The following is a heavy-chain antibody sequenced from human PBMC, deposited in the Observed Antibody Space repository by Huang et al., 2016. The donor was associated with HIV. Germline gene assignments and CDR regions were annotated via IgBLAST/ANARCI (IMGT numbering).Heavy chain of an antibody. V-gene: IGHV4-61*08. CDR1: GGAVYSDAYY. CDR3: ARGSLLTGYSPYYFDY. D-gene: IGHD3-9*01. Sequence: QVQLQESGPGLVKPSETLSLACTVSGGAVYSDAYYWSWIRQSPGKGLEWIGYIHYKGETNYNPSLNTRVTISGDTSKNQFSLKVNSVTTADTAVYFGARGSLLTGYSPYYFDYWGQGTPVTVSS. J-gene: IGHJ4*02. CDR2: IHYKGET.